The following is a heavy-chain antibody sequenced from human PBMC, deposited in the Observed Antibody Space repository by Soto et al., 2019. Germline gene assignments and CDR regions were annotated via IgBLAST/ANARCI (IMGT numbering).Heavy chain of an antibody. CDR3: EKGVRSYYYYGMDV. D-gene: IGHD3-22*01. CDR1: GFTFSSYA. J-gene: IGHJ6*02. CDR2: ISYDGSNK. V-gene: IGHV3-30-3*01. Sequence: SLRLSCAASGFTFSSYAMHWVRQAPGKGLEWVAVISYDGSNKYYADSVKGRFTISRDNSKNTLYLQMNSLRAEDTAVYYCEKGVRSYYYYGMDVWGQGNPVTV.